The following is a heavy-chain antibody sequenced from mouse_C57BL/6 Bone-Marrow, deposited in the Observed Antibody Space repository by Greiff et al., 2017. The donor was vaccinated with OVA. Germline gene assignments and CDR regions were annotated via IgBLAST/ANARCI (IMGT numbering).Heavy chain of an antibody. CDR3: ARKCGITTVVATRGWFAY. V-gene: IGHV1-4*01. J-gene: IGHJ3*01. D-gene: IGHD1-1*01. Sequence: QVQLKESGAELARPGASVKMSCKASGYTFTSYTMHWVKQRPGQGLEWIGYINPSSGYTKYNQKFKDKATLTADKSSSTAYMQLSSLTSEDSAVYYCARKCGITTVVATRGWFAYWGQGTLVTVAA. CDR1: GYTFTSYT. CDR2: INPSSGYT.